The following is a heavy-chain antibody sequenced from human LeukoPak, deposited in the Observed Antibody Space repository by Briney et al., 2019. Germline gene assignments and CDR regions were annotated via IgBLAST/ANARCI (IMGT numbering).Heavy chain of an antibody. J-gene: IGHJ4*02. CDR3: ASGYDLWGRETQIDY. Sequence: SQTLSLTCAISGDSVSSNRAAWTWIRQSPSRGLEWLGRTYYRSKWYNDYAVSVKSRIIINPDTSKNQFSLKLSSVTAADTAVYYCASGYDLWGRETQIDYWGQGTLVTVSS. CDR2: TYYRSKWYN. CDR1: GDSVSSNRAA. V-gene: IGHV6-1*01. D-gene: IGHD5-12*01.